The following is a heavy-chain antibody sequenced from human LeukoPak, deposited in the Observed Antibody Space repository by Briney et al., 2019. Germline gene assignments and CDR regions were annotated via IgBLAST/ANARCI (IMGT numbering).Heavy chain of an antibody. CDR2: IIPIFGTA. Sequence: GSSVKVSCKASGGTFSSYAISWVRQAPGQGLEWMGGIIPIFGTANYAQKFQGRVTITTDESTSTAYMELRSLRPEDTAVYYCARVGLDYGGNGNWFDPWGQGTLVTVSS. CDR1: GGTFSSYA. D-gene: IGHD4-23*01. J-gene: IGHJ5*02. V-gene: IGHV1-69*05. CDR3: ARVGLDYGGNGNWFDP.